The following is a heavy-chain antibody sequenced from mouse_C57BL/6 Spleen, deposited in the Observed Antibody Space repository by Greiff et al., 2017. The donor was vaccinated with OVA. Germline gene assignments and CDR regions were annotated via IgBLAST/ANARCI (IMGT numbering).Heavy chain of an antibody. CDR2: IDPEDGET. CDR1: GFNIKDYY. D-gene: IGHD2-4*01. CDR3: ARKVGYDYDGDYFDV. Sequence: EVKLMESGAELVKPGASVKLSCTASGFNIKDYYMHWVKQRTEQGLEWIGRIDPEDGETKYAPKFQGKATITADTSSNTAYLQLSSLTSEDTAVYYCARKVGYDYDGDYFDVWGTGTTVTVSS. J-gene: IGHJ1*03. V-gene: IGHV14-2*01.